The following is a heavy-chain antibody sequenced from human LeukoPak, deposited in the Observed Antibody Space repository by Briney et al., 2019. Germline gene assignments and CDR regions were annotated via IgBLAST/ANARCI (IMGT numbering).Heavy chain of an antibody. V-gene: IGHV1-69*04. D-gene: IGHD2/OR15-2a*01. CDR1: GGTFSSYA. J-gene: IGHJ4*02. CDR3: ARDFYHRVPFDY. CDR2: IIPILGIA. Sequence: SVKVSCKASGGTFSSYAISWVRQAPGQGLEWMGRIIPILGIANYAQKFQGRVTITADKSTSTAYMELSSLRSEDTAVYYCARDFYHRVPFDYWGQGTLVTVSS.